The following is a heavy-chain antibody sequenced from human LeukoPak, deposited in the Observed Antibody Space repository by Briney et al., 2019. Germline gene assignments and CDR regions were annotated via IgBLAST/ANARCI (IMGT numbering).Heavy chain of an antibody. CDR3: ALSGYRMYYFDY. CDR2: IYHRGST. D-gene: IGHD3-9*01. CDR1: GYSISSGYY. J-gene: IGHJ4*02. V-gene: IGHV4-38-2*01. Sequence: KPSETLSLTCAVSGYSISSGYYWGWIRQPPGKGLEWIGSIYHRGSTYYNPSLKSRVTISVDTSKNQFSLKLSSVTAADTAVYYCALSGYRMYYFDYWGQGTLVTVSS.